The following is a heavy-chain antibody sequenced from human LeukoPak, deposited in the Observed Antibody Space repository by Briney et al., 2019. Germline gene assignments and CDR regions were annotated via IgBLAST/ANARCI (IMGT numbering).Heavy chain of an antibody. Sequence: GGFLRLSCAASGFTFSDYYMSWIRQAPGKGLEWVSYISSSGSPIYYADSVKGRFTISRDSAKNSLYLQMNSLRAEDTAVYYCARSTYQLLPTNFDYWGQGTPVTVSS. CDR2: ISSSGSPI. CDR3: ARSTYQLLPTNFDY. CDR1: GFTFSDYY. V-gene: IGHV3-11*01. J-gene: IGHJ4*02. D-gene: IGHD2-2*01.